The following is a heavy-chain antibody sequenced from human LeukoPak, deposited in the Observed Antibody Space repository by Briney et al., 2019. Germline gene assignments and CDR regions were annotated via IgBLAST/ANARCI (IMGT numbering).Heavy chain of an antibody. Sequence: GASVKVSCTAYDYTFTSYAVHWVRQAPGQRLEWMGWISGGNGNTKYSQKFQGRVTITRDTSASTAYMELSSLRSEDTAVYYCAREMADSTGWNSFDIWGQGTMVTVSS. CDR1: DYTFTSYA. D-gene: IGHD6-19*01. CDR2: ISGGNGNT. V-gene: IGHV1-3*01. J-gene: IGHJ3*02. CDR3: AREMADSTGWNSFDI.